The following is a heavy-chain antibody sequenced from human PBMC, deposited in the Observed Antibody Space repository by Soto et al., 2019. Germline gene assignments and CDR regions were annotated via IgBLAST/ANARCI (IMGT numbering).Heavy chain of an antibody. J-gene: IGHJ3*02. CDR1: GFTFSSYT. V-gene: IGHV3-21*01. CDR3: ARKKGDTFDI. Sequence: ESGGGLVKPGGSLRLSCAASGFTFSSYTMNWVRQAPGKGLEWVSFISSSGTYTYYADSLKGRFTISRDNAKDSLYLQMNSLRAEDTAVYYCARKKGDTFDIWGQGTMVTVSS. CDR2: ISSSGTYT.